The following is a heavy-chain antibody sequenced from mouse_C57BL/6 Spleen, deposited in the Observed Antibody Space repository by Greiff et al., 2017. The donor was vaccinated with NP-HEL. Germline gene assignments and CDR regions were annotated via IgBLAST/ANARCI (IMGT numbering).Heavy chain of an antibody. V-gene: IGHV1-80*01. CDR1: GYAFSSYW. J-gene: IGHJ2*01. CDR3: ATYDYDRAPYYFDY. D-gene: IGHD2-4*01. Sequence: VQLQQSGAELVKPGASVKISCKASGYAFSSYWMNWVKQRPGKGLEWIGQIYPGDGDTNYNGKFKGQATLTADKSSSTAYMQLSSLTSEDSAVYVCATYDYDRAPYYFDYWGQGTTLTVSS. CDR2: IYPGDGDT.